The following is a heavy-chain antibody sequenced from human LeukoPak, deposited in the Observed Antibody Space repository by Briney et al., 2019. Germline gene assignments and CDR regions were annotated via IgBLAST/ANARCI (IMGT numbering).Heavy chain of an antibody. CDR2: IKQDGSEK. CDR3: ARDIYYYDSSGYYFPGGSDY. V-gene: IGHV3-7*01. D-gene: IGHD3-22*01. CDR1: GFMFSSYW. J-gene: IGHJ4*02. Sequence: GGSLRLSCAASGFMFSSYWMSWVRQAPGKGLEWVANIKQDGSEKYYVDSVKGRFTISRDNAKNSLYLQMNSLRAEDTAVYYCARDIYYYDSSGYYFPGGSDYWGQGTLVTVSS.